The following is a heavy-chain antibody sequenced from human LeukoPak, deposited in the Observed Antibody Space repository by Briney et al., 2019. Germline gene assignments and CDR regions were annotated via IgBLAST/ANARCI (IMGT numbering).Heavy chain of an antibody. D-gene: IGHD2-2*01. V-gene: IGHV3-9*01. CDR1: GFTFDDYA. J-gene: IGHJ4*02. CDR2: ISWNSGSI. Sequence: SLRLSCAASGFTFDDYAMHWVRQAPGKGLEWVSGISWNSGSIGYADSVKGRFTISRDNTKKSLYLRLNSLRPEDSAVYYCARPRGCGSARCNNFDYWGQGTLVTVSS. CDR3: ARPRGCGSARCNNFDY.